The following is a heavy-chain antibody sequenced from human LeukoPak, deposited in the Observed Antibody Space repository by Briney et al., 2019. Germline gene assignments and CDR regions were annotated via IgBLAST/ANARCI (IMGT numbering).Heavy chain of an antibody. J-gene: IGHJ4*02. CDR1: GYTFSSHG. V-gene: IGHV3-23*01. CDR2: IKGAGDNP. D-gene: IGHD3-16*01. Sequence: GGSLRLSCAASGYTFSSHGLTWVRQAPGKGLEWVSTIKGAGDNPYYAETVKGRFTISRDNSKNTLYLQMHSLRAEDTAIYYCAKVSVCYGCYLDYWGQGTLVTVS. CDR3: AKVSVCYGCYLDY.